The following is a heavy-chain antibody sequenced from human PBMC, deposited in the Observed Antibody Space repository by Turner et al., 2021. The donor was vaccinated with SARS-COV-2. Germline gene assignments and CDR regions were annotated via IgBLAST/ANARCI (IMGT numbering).Heavy chain of an antibody. CDR2: INHSGNT. D-gene: IGHD5-12*01. CDR1: GGSFSGHF. V-gene: IGHV4-34*01. CDR3: ARTKGRRKDIVATSWTYSRRNPWDYFYDGMDV. Sequence: QAQLQQWGAGLLKRSATLSVTCAVCGGSFSGHFWCWLRQPPGKGLEWIGEINHSGNTLDNPSRKSRISRSVDTAKNQFSRKLISVTAADTAVYYCARTKGRRKDIVATSWTYSRRNPWDYFYDGMDVWGQGTTVTVSS. J-gene: IGHJ6*02.